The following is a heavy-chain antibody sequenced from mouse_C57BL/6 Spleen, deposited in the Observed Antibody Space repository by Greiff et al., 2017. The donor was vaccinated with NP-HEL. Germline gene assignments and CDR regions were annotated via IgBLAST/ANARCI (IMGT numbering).Heavy chain of an antibody. CDR1: GFTFSSYA. J-gene: IGHJ2*01. Sequence: EVQRVESGEGLVKPGGSLKLSCAASGFTFSSYAMSWVRQTPEKRLEWVAYISSGGDYIYYADTVKGRFTISRDNARNTLYLQMSSLKSEDTAMYYCTRVPGTKYYFDYWGQGTTLTVSS. CDR2: ISSGGDYI. D-gene: IGHD4-1*01. CDR3: TRVPGTKYYFDY. V-gene: IGHV5-9-1*02.